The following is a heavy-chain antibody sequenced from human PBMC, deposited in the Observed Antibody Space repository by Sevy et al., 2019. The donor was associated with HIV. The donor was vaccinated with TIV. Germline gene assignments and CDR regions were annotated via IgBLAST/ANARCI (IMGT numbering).Heavy chain of an antibody. Sequence: GSLRLSCAASGFIFKSYEMNWVRQAPGKGLEWVSYISNSGSTIFFSDSVKGRFTISRDNTKNSVYLQMNSLRAEDTAVYYCARDLPPSATTVAHFDYWGRGTLVTVSS. J-gene: IGHJ4*02. V-gene: IGHV3-48*03. CDR2: ISNSGSTI. CDR1: GFIFKSYE. CDR3: ARDLPPSATTVAHFDY. D-gene: IGHD4-17*01.